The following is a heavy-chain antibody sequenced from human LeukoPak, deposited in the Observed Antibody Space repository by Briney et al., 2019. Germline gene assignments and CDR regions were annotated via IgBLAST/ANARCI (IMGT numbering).Heavy chain of an antibody. CDR2: ISSSSSYI. J-gene: IGHJ5*02. V-gene: IGHV3-21*01. CDR3: ARGSLPDIVVVVAASWFDP. Sequence: GGSLRLSCAASGFTFSSYSMNWVRQAPGKGLEWVSSISSSSSYIYYADSVKGRFTISRDNAKNSLYLQMNSLRAEDTAVYYCARGSLPDIVVVVAASWFDPWGQGTLVIVSS. CDR1: GFTFSSYS. D-gene: IGHD2-15*01.